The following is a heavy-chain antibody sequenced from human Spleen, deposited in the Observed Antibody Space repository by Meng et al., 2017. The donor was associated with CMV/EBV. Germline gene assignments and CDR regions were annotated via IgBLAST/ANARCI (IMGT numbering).Heavy chain of an antibody. Sequence: SETLSLTCAVYGGSFSGYYWSWIRQPPGKGLEWIGEINHSGSTNYNPSLKSRVTISVDTSKNQFSLKLSSVTAADTAVYYCARDLKGLGATINWFDPWGQGTLVTVSS. CDR2: INHSGST. CDR1: GGSFSGYY. CDR3: ARDLKGLGATINWFDP. J-gene: IGHJ5*02. D-gene: IGHD1-26*01. V-gene: IGHV4-34*01.